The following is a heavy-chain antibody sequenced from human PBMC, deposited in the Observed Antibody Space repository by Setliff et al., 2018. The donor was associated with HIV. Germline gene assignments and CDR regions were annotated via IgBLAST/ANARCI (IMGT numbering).Heavy chain of an antibody. J-gene: IGHJ5*02. V-gene: IGHV4-34*01. Sequence: PSETLSLTCAVYGSSFNNYYWSWIRQSPGKGLEWIGEIDHSGGPNYKSSLKSRVTITIDTSKNQFSLKVTSVTAADTAIYYCARGPVSGYDRGWVDPWGQGTQVTVSS. CDR1: GSSFNNYY. D-gene: IGHD5-12*01. CDR3: ARGPVSGYDRGWVDP. CDR2: IDHSGGP.